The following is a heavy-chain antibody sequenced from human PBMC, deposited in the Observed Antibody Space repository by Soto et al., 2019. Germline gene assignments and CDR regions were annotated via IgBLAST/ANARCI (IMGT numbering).Heavy chain of an antibody. D-gene: IGHD2-21*01. CDR1: GYTFASYD. J-gene: IGHJ5*01. V-gene: IGHV1-8*01. CDR2: MNPNSNNT. CDR3: ARSDGYHFNWLDS. Sequence: QVQLVQSGAEVKTPGASVKVSCKASGYTFASYDMNWVRQAPGQGLEWMGWMNPNSNNTGYAQKFTRRSXMTRDIALSIAHMELSSLRNEDTAGYYCARSDGYHFNWLDSWGQGTLVTVSA.